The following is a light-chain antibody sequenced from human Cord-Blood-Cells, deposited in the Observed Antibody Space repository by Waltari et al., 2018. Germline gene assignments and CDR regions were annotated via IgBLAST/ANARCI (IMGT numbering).Light chain of an antibody. CDR2: EVS. V-gene: IGLV2-8*01. CDR3: SSYAGSNNYV. J-gene: IGLJ1*01. CDR1: SSDDGGYNY. Sequence: QSALTQPHSASGSPGQSVTISCTGTSSDDGGYNYVSWYQQHPGKAPKLMIYEVSKRPSGGPERFSGSKSGNTASLTVSGLQAEDEADYYCSSYAGSNNYVFGTGTKVTVL.